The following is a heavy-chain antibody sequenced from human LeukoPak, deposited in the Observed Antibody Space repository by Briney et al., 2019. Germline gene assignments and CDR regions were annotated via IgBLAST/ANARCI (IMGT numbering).Heavy chain of an antibody. D-gene: IGHD2-2*01. V-gene: IGHV3-7*03. CDR1: GLTFDMYW. CDR2: IKQDGSEK. J-gene: IGHJ4*02. Sequence: GGSLRLSCAASGLTFDMYWLTWVRQAPGKGLEWVANIKQDGSEKNYVDSVKGRFTISRDNTKNSLYLQMNDLRDEDTAVYHCVSRRCSITACYESSLYCFDYWGQGTRVTVSS. CDR3: VSRRCSITACYESSLYCFDY.